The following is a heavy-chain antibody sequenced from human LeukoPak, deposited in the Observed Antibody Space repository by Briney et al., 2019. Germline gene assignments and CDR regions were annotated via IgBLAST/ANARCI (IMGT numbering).Heavy chain of an antibody. V-gene: IGHV7-4-1*02. D-gene: IGHD6-19*01. CDR2: INTNTGNP. J-gene: IGHJ5*02. CDR3: ARELYSSGWGYNWFDP. Sequence: GASVKVSCKASGYTFTSYAMNWVRQAPGQGLEWMGWINTNTGNPTYAQGFTGRYAFSLDTSVSTAYLQISSLKAEDTAVYYCARELYSSGWGYNWFDPWGQGTLVTVSS. CDR1: GYTFTSYA.